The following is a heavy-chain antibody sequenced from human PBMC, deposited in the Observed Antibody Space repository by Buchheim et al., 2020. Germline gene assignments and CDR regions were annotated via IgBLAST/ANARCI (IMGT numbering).Heavy chain of an antibody. J-gene: IGHJ6*02. V-gene: IGHV3-48*03. Sequence: EVQLVESGGGLVQPGGSLRLSCAASGFTFSSYEMNWVRQAPGKGLEWVSYISSSGSTIYYADSVKGRLIISRDNGKSSMYLQMNSLRVEDTAVYYCAREGITGTTYGMDVWGQGTT. CDR3: AREGITGTTYGMDV. D-gene: IGHD1-7*01. CDR2: ISSSGSTI. CDR1: GFTFSSYE.